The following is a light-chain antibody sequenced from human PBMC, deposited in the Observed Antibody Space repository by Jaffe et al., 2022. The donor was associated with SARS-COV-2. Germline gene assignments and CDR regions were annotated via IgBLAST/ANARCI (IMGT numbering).Light chain of an antibody. Sequence: QSVLTQPPSASGTPGQRVTISCSGSSSNIGSNDVYWYQQLPGTAPKLLIYRNNQRPTGVPDRISAYKFGISASLAIGGLRSEDEADYYCASWDNSLRALFGTGTKVTVL. CDR3: ASWDNSLRAL. J-gene: IGLJ1*01. V-gene: IGLV1-47*01. CDR2: RNN. CDR1: SSNIGSND.